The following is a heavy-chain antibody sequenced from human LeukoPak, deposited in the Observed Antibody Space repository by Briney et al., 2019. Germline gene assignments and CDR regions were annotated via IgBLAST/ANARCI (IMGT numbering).Heavy chain of an antibody. CDR3: ALSSTSHYYYYMDV. CDR1: GGTFSSYA. Sequence: EASVKVSCKASGGTFSSYAISWVRQAPGQGLEWMGGIIPIFGTANYAQKFQGRVTITTDESTSTAYMELSSLRSEDTAVYYCALSSTSHYYYYMDVWDKGTTVTVSS. D-gene: IGHD2-2*01. J-gene: IGHJ6*03. CDR2: IIPIFGTA. V-gene: IGHV1-69*05.